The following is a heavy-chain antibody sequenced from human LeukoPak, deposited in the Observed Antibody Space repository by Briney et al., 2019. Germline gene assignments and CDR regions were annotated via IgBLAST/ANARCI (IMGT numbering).Heavy chain of an antibody. CDR3: ARSYGPDAFDI. D-gene: IGHD2-8*01. Sequence: PGGSLRLSCAASGFTFSSYAMSWVRQAPGKGLEWVANIKQDGSEKYYVDSVKGRFTISRDNAKNSLYLQMNSLRAEDTAVYYCARSYGPDAFDIWGQGTMVTVSS. CDR2: IKQDGSEK. J-gene: IGHJ3*02. CDR1: GFTFSSYA. V-gene: IGHV3-7*01.